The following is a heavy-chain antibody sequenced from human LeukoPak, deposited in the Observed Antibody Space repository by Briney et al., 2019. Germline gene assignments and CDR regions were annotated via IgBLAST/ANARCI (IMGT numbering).Heavy chain of an antibody. J-gene: IGHJ4*02. CDR1: VGSISSCY. CDR2: IYYSGSS. V-gene: IGHV4-59*12. Sequence: SETLSLTCTVSVGSISSCYWRWIRQPPGKGLEWIGYIYYSGSSTYNLSLKRRVTISVDTSKNQFYLKLTSVTAADTAVYYCGREGGPYRALDYWGQGTLVTVAS. CDR3: GREGGPYRALDY.